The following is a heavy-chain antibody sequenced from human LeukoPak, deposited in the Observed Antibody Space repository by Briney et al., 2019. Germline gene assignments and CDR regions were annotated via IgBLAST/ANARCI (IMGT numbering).Heavy chain of an antibody. D-gene: IGHD4-17*01. J-gene: IGHJ3*02. CDR2: ISAYNGNT. Sequence: ASVKVSCKASGYTFTSYGISWVRQAPGQGLEWMGWISAYNGNTNYPQKVQGRVTMTTDTSTSTAYMELRSLRSDDTAVCYCARDRATVTADAFDIWGQGTMVTVSS. CDR3: ARDRATVTADAFDI. V-gene: IGHV1-18*01. CDR1: GYTFTSYG.